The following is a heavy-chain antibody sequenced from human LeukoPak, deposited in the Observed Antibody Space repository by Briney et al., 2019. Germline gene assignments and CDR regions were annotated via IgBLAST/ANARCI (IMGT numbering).Heavy chain of an antibody. J-gene: IGHJ4*02. CDR3: ARGIAAADPFDY. D-gene: IGHD6-13*01. CDR2: ISYDGSNK. CDR1: GFTFSSYA. Sequence: PGGSLRLSCAASGFTFSSYAMHWVRQAPGKGLEWVAVISYDGSNKYYADSVKGRFTISRDSSKNTLYLQMNSLRAEDTAVYYCARGIAAADPFDYWGQGTLVTVSS. V-gene: IGHV3-30-3*01.